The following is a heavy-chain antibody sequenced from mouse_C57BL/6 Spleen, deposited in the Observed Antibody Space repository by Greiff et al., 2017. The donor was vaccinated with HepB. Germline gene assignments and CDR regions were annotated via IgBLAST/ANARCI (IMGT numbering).Heavy chain of an antibody. D-gene: IGHD2-5*01. CDR3: ASPSTYYSNYFDY. J-gene: IGHJ2*01. V-gene: IGHV14-3*01. Sequence: EVKLQESVAELVRPGASVKLSCTASGFNIKNTYMHWVKQRPEQGLEWIGRIDPANGNTKYAPKFQGKATITADTSSNTAYLQLSSLTSEDTAIYYCASPSTYYSNYFDYWGQGTTLTVSS. CDR1: GFNIKNTY. CDR2: IDPANGNT.